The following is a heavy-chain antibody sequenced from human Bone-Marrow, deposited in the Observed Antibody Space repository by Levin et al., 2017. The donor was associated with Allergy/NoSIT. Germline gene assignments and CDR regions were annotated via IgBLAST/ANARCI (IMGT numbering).Heavy chain of an antibody. CDR1: GFTFSSYG. V-gene: IGHV3-33*01. CDR3: ARDHEKALDF. CDR2: IWYEGINT. J-gene: IGHJ4*02. Sequence: GGSLRLSCAASGFTFSSYGMHWVRQAPGKGLEWVAVIWYEGINTDYGDSVKGRFTISRDNSKKTLYLQLTGLRVEDTAVYYCARDHEKALDFWGQGTPVTVSS.